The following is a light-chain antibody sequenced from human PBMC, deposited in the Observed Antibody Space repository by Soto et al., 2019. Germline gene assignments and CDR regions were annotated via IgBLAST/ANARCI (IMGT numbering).Light chain of an antibody. V-gene: IGKV3-20*01. J-gene: IGKJ4*01. CDR1: QSVSTNY. Sequence: EIVFTQSPGTLSFSPGERATLSCRASQSVSTNYLAWYQQKPGQAPKVLIYRASSRATGVPDRFSGSGSGTDFTLTTTRLEPEDFAVYYCQQYGSSPLTFGGGTKVDIK. CDR3: QQYGSSPLT. CDR2: RAS.